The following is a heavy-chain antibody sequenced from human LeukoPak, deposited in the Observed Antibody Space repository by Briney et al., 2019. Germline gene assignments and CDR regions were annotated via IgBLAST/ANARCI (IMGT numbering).Heavy chain of an antibody. CDR1: GGSFSGYY. Sequence: ETLSLTCAVYGGSFSGYYWSWVRQAPGKGLEWVSVIYSGGSTYYADSVKGRFTISRDNSKNTLYLQMNSLRAEDTAVYYCARAGKYYYDSSGYPYWGQGTLVTVSS. D-gene: IGHD3-22*01. CDR3: ARAGKYYYDSSGYPY. J-gene: IGHJ4*02. CDR2: IYSGGST. V-gene: IGHV3-66*01.